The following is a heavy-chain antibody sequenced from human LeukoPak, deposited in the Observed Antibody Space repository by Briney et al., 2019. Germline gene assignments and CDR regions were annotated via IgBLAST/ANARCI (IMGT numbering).Heavy chain of an antibody. V-gene: IGHV3-21*01. CDR3: ARDLESMVRGVIISYYYYYGMDV. CDR1: GFTVSSNY. CDR2: ISSSSSYI. J-gene: IGHJ6*02. Sequence: GGSLRLSCAASGFTVSSNYMSWVRQAPGKGLEWVSSISSSSSYIYYADSVKGRFTISRDNAKNSLYLQMNSLRAEDTAVYYCARDLESMVRGVIISYYYYYGMDVWGQGTTVTVSS. D-gene: IGHD3-10*01.